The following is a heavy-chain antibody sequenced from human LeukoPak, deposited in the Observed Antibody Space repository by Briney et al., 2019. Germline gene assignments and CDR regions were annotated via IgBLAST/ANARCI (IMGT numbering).Heavy chain of an antibody. V-gene: IGHV3-23*01. J-gene: IGHJ4*02. CDR3: AKQLGYCSDGSCYFPY. Sequence: GGSLRLSCVASGFTFSSSAMSWVRQAPGKGPEWVSAISNNGGYAYYADSVQGRFTISRDNSKSTLCLQMNSLRAEDTAVYYCAKQLGYCSDGSCYFPYWGQGTLVTVSS. CDR1: GFTFSSSA. D-gene: IGHD2-15*01. CDR2: ISNNGGYA.